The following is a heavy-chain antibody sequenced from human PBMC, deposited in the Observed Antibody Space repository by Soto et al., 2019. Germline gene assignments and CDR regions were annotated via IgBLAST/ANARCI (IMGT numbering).Heavy chain of an antibody. CDR3: ARHQRGPGRVVAKIGTDSFDI. CDR1: GGSISSGGYY. D-gene: IGHD5-12*01. Sequence: QVQLQESGPGLVKPSQTLSLTCTVSGGSISSGGYYWSWIRQHPGKGLEWIGYIYYSGSTYYNPSLKSRVNISVDTSKNQFSLKLSSVTAADTVVYYCARHQRGPGRVVAKIGTDSFDIWGQGTMVTVSS. V-gene: IGHV4-31*03. J-gene: IGHJ3*02. CDR2: IYYSGST.